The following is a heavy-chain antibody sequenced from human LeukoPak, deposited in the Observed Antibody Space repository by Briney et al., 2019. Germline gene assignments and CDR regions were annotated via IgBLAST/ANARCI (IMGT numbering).Heavy chain of an antibody. V-gene: IGHV1-2*02. Sequence: GASVKVSCKASGYTFTDYYMHWVRQAPGQGLEWMGWISPNSGGAKCAQKFQGRVTMTRDTSISTAYMELSGLRSDDTAVYYCATKSSGYYMYWGQGTLVTVSS. CDR2: ISPNSGGA. D-gene: IGHD3-3*01. CDR3: ATKSSGYYMY. CDR1: GYTFTDYY. J-gene: IGHJ4*02.